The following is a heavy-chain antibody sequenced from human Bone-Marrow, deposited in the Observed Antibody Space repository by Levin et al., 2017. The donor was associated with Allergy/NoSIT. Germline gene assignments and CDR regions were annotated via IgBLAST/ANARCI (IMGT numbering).Heavy chain of an antibody. V-gene: IGHV3-30*18. Sequence: SGGSLRLSCAASGFTFSSYGIHWVRQAPGKGLEWVAVISFDGTNQFYIDSVKGRFTISRDNSKNTVYLQMNSLRAEDTAVYYCAKATPYNYVWGTTRYTDTFDVWGQGTVVIVSS. J-gene: IGHJ3*01. CDR1: GFTFSSYG. D-gene: IGHD3-16*02. CDR2: ISFDGTNQ. CDR3: AKATPYNYVWGTTRYTDTFDV.